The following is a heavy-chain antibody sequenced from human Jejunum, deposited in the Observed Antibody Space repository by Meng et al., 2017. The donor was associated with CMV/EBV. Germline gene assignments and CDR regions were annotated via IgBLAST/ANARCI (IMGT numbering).Heavy chain of an antibody. Sequence: QLHLQQAGPRLVKPSQTLSLTCAISGDSVSSNNAAWNWIRQSPSRGLEWLGRTYYRSKWSNDYAVSVKRRITVNPDTSKNQFSLQLNSVTPEDTAVYYCARLHCSSTSCYVDCWGQGTLVTVSS. D-gene: IGHD2-2*01. CDR1: GDSVSSNNAA. CDR3: ARLHCSSTSCYVDC. V-gene: IGHV6-1*01. CDR2: TYYRSKWSN. J-gene: IGHJ4*02.